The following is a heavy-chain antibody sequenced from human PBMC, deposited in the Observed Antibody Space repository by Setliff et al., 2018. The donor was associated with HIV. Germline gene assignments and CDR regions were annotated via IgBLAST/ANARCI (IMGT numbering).Heavy chain of an antibody. Sequence: GGSLRLSCAASGFIFGNFGLHWVRQAPGEGLEWVTFIRYDGSEKFYADSVRGRFTISRDNAKNKLYLQMNSLRIEDTAIYYCVKGDNFWTGYSTYFEFDPWGQGTLVTVSS. CDR1: GFIFGNFG. CDR2: IRYDGSEK. J-gene: IGHJ5*02. CDR3: VKGDNFWTGYSTYFEFDP. V-gene: IGHV3-30*02. D-gene: IGHD3-3*01.